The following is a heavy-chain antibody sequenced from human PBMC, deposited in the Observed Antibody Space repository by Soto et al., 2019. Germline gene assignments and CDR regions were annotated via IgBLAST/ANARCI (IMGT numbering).Heavy chain of an antibody. CDR2: IYYSGST. CDR3: ARAPRITMIVSFDY. J-gene: IGHJ4*02. D-gene: IGHD3-22*01. Sequence: SETLSLTCTVSGGSISSGGYYWSWIRQHPGKGLEWIGYIYYSGSTYYNPSLKSRVTISVDTSKNQFSLKLSSATAADTAVYYCARAPRITMIVSFDYWGQGTLVTVSS. V-gene: IGHV4-31*03. CDR1: GGSISSGGYY.